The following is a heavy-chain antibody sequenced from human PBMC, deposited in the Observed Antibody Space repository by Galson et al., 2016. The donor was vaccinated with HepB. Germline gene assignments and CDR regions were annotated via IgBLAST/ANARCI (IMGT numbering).Heavy chain of an antibody. CDR1: GGSFSGHY. D-gene: IGHD4-17*01. CDR2: INHTGST. J-gene: IGHJ4*02. CDR3: ARCKRGTVTTPFDY. Sequence: SETLSLTCAVYGGSFSGHYWSWIRQPPGKGLEWIGEINHTGSTNYHPSVKGRVTISLDTSKSQFSLRLTSVTAADTAVYYCARCKRGTVTTPFDYWGQGTLVTVSS. V-gene: IGHV4-34*01.